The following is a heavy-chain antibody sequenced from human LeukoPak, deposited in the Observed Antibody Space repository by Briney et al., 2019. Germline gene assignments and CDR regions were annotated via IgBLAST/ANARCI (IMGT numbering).Heavy chain of an antibody. CDR3: APLRFLEWLMS. CDR1: GYTLTELS. Sequence: GASVKVSSKVSGYTLTELSMHWVRQAPGKGLEWMGGFDPEDGETIYAQKFQGRVTMTEDTTTDTAYMELSSLRSEDTDVYYCAPLRFLEWLMSWRQGTLLTVSS. CDR2: FDPEDGET. V-gene: IGHV1-24*01. D-gene: IGHD3-3*01. J-gene: IGHJ4*02.